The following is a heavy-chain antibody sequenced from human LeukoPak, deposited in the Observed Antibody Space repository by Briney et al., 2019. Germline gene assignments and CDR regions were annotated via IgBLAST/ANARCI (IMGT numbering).Heavy chain of an antibody. V-gene: IGHV3-23*01. Sequence: GGSLRLSCAASGFTFSDHIMTWGRQAPGKGLEWVSTISAGGSRTYYADSVKGRFTISRDNSKNTLYLQMDSLRAEDTAVYYCAKLQGMDVWGQGTTVTVSS. J-gene: IGHJ6*02. CDR3: AKLQGMDV. CDR1: GFTFSDHI. CDR2: ISAGGSRT.